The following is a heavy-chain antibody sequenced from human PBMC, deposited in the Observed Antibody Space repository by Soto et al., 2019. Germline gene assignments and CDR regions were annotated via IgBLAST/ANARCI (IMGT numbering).Heavy chain of an antibody. CDR3: ARDGTVAGNLNFDY. D-gene: IGHD6-19*01. CDR1: GYTFTNYA. J-gene: IGHJ4*02. CDR2: INTGNGKT. V-gene: IGHV1-3*04. Sequence: GASVKVSCKASGYTFTNYAMHWVRQSPGQRLEWMGWINTGNGKTKYSQKLQGRVTISRDTSASTAYMELSSLRSEDTAVYYCARDGTVAGNLNFDYWGQGTLVTVSS.